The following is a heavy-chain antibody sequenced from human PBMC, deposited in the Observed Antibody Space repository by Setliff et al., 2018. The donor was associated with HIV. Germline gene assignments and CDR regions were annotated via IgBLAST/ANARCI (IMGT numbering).Heavy chain of an antibody. V-gene: IGHV4-31*03. CDR2: VYYSGST. CDR1: GGSISSGGYY. D-gene: IGHD3-3*01. CDR3: ARGSPYYDFWSGYLGSSDYYYYYMDV. J-gene: IGHJ6*03. Sequence: TLSLTCTVSGGSISSGGYYWSWIRQHTGKGLEWIGYVYYSGSTYYNPSLKSRVTISVDTSKNQFSLKLSSVTAADTAVYYCARGSPYYDFWSGYLGSSDYYYYYMDVWGKGTTVTVSS.